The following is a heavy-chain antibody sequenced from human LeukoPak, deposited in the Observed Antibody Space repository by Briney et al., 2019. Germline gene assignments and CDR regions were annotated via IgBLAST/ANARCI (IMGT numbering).Heavy chain of an antibody. V-gene: IGHV3-13*01. CDR2: IGTSGDA. D-gene: IGHD2-2*01. J-gene: IGHJ4*02. Sequence: GGSLRLSCVASGFTFTKYDMHWVRQPPGKSLQWASSIGTSGDAYSLDSVEGRFTISREDATDSLHLQMSSLRAEDTAVYYCAKGAAYSTAGRPYYFDYWGQGILVTVSS. CDR1: GFTFTKYD. CDR3: AKGAAYSTAGRPYYFDY.